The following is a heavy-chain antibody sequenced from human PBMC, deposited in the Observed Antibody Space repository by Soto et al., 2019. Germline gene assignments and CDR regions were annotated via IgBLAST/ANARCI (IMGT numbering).Heavy chain of an antibody. D-gene: IGHD3-10*01. CDR1: GGSISSSNW. Sequence: QVQLQESGPGLVKPSGTLSLTCAVSGGSISSSNWWSWVRQPPGKGLEWIGEIYHSGSTNYNPSLTSRVTISVDKSKNQFSLTLSSVPAADTAVYYCARTTLWFGELLYYYYYGMDVWGQGTTVTVSS. CDR3: ARTTLWFGELLYYYYYGMDV. V-gene: IGHV4-4*02. CDR2: IYHSGST. J-gene: IGHJ6*02.